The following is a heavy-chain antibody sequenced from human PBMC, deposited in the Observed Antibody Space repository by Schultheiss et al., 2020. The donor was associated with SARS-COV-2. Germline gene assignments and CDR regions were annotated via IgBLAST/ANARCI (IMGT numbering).Heavy chain of an antibody. Sequence: GGSLRLSCAASGFTFDDYAMHWVRQAPGKGLEWVSGISWNSGTIDYADSVKGRFTISRDNAKNSLYLQMNSLRAEDTAVYYCARAQTYYDIFDYMDVWGKGTTVTVSS. V-gene: IGHV3-9*01. CDR2: ISWNSGTI. J-gene: IGHJ6*03. CDR1: GFTFDDYA. CDR3: ARAQTYYDIFDYMDV. D-gene: IGHD3-9*01.